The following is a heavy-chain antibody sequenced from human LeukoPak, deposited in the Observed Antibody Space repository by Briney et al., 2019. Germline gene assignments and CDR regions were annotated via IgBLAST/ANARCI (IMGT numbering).Heavy chain of an antibody. D-gene: IGHD3-22*01. Sequence: PSETLSLTCAVYGGSFSGYYWSWIRQPPGKGLEWIGEINHSGSTNYNPSLKSRVTISVDTSKNQFSLKLSSVTAADTAVYYCAGLRYYHDSSGYSRSDYWGQGTLVTVSS. J-gene: IGHJ4*02. CDR3: AGLRYYHDSSGYSRSDY. V-gene: IGHV4-34*01. CDR1: GGSFSGYY. CDR2: INHSGST.